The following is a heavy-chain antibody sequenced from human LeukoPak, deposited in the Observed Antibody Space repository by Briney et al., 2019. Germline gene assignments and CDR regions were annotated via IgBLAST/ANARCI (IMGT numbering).Heavy chain of an antibody. CDR2: IYSSGNT. CDR1: GGSIRNYY. CDR3: ARGGYNPFDY. V-gene: IGHV4-4*09. Sequence: SETLSLTCTVSGGSIRNYYWSWIRQPPGKGLEYIGYIYSSGNTDYNPSLKSRVTISVDTSKNQFSLMLSSVTAADTAVYYCARGGYNPFDYWGQGTLVTVSS. D-gene: IGHD5-24*01. J-gene: IGHJ4*02.